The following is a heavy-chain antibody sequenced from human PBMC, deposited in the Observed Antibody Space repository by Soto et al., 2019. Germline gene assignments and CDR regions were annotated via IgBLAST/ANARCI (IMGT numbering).Heavy chain of an antibody. Sequence: PSETLSLTCTVSGGSISSGDYYWSWIRQPPGKGLEWVGYIYYSGSTYYNPSLKSRVTISVDTSKNQFSLKLSSVTAADTAVYYCARELGIVGVYYYGMDVWGQGTTVTVSS. CDR2: IYYSGST. CDR1: GGSISSGDYY. J-gene: IGHJ6*02. D-gene: IGHD1-26*01. V-gene: IGHV4-30-4*01. CDR3: ARELGIVGVYYYGMDV.